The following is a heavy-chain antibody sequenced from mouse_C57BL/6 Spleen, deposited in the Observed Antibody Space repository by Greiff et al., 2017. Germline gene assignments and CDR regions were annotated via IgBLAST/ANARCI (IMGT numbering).Heavy chain of an antibody. J-gene: IGHJ4*01. CDR2: IYPGDGDT. CDR1: GYAFSRYW. CDR3: ARYPSNYDAMDY. D-gene: IGHD2-10*02. V-gene: IGHV1-80*01. Sequence: QVQLQQSGAELVKPGASVKISCKASGYAFSRYWMNWVKQRPGKGLEWIGQIYPGDGDTNYNGKFKGKATLTADKSSSTAYMQLSSLTSEDSAVYFCARYPSNYDAMDYWGQGTSVTVSS.